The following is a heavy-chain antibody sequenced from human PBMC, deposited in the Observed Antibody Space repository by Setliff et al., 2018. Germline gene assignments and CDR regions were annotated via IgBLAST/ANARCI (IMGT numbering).Heavy chain of an antibody. J-gene: IGHJ6*02. CDR3: ARFTGTTPYYYGMDV. CDR2: INHSGST. D-gene: IGHD1-7*01. Sequence: SETLSLTCAVYGGSFSTYYWIRIRQPPGKGLEWIGEINHSGSTNYNPSLKSRVTISVDKSKNQFSLKLSSVTAADTAVYYCARFTGTTPYYYGMDVWGQGTTVTVSS. CDR1: GGSFSTYY. V-gene: IGHV4-34*01.